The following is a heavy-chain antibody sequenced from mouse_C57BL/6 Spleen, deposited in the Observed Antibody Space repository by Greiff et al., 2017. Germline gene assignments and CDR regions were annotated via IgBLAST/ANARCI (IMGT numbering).Heavy chain of an antibody. Sequence: VQLQQSGPELVKPGASVKMSCKASGYSFTNYNMNWVKQSHGKSLEWIGVINPNYGTTSYNQKFKGKDTLTVDQSSSTAYMQLNSLTSEESAVYCCARASFMTTVVADWYFDVGGTGTAVTVSS. D-gene: IGHD1-1*01. CDR2: INPNYGTT. CDR3: ARASFMTTVVADWYFDV. CDR1: GYSFTNYN. V-gene: IGHV1-39*01. J-gene: IGHJ1*03.